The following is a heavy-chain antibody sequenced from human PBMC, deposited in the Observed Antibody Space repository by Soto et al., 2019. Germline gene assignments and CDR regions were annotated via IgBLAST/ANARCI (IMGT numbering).Heavy chain of an antibody. Sequence: QVQLVQSGPEVKKPGASVKLSCKASGYTFTTYYVHWVRQAPGQGLEWMGIINPSDGSTNYAQKFQGRITMTRDTSTGTVFMDLSSLRSEDTAVYYCARETVVFWVGKTLYWAYGMAVWGRGTTVTVSS. D-gene: IGHD2-8*02. J-gene: IGHJ6*02. V-gene: IGHV1-46*01. CDR3: ARETVVFWVGKTLYWAYGMAV. CDR1: GYTFTTYY. CDR2: INPSDGST.